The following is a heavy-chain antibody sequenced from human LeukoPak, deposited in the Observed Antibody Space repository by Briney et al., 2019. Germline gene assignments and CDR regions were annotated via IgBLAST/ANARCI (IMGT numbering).Heavy chain of an antibody. Sequence: SVKVSCKASGGTFSSYAISWVRQAPGQGLEWMGRIIPIFGTANYAQKFQGRVTITTDESTSTAYMELSSLRSEHTAVYYCDREMFSRRKPGYCSGGSCSNWFDPWGQGTLVTVSS. V-gene: IGHV1-69*05. J-gene: IGHJ5*02. CDR1: GGTFSSYA. CDR3: DREMFSRRKPGYCSGGSCSNWFDP. D-gene: IGHD2-15*01. CDR2: IIPIFGTA.